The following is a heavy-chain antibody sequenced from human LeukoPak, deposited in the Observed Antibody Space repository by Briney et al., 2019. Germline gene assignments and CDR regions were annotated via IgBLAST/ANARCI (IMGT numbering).Heavy chain of an antibody. J-gene: IGHJ4*02. CDR3: AKRYSNNWYYFDY. V-gene: IGHV3-23*01. D-gene: IGHD6-13*01. Sequence: GGSLRLSCAASGFTFSSYAISWVRQAPGKGLEWVSSISGSGGSTYYADSVKGRFTISRDNSKNTLYMQMNSLRAEDTAVYYCAKRYSNNWYYFDYWGQGTLVTVSS. CDR2: ISGSGGST. CDR1: GFTFSSYA.